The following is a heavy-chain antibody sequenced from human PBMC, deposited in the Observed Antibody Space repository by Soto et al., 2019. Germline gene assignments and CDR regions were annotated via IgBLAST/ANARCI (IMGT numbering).Heavy chain of an antibody. V-gene: IGHV3-7*04. D-gene: IGHD3-22*01. Sequence: PGGSLRLSCAASGFTFSSYWISWVRQAPGKGLEWVANIKQDGSEKYYVDSVKGRFTISRDNAKNSLFLQMNSLRAEDTAVYYCARFYYDSSGYLPSPYYYYYGTDVWGQGTTVTVS. CDR1: GFTFSSYW. J-gene: IGHJ6*02. CDR2: IKQDGSEK. CDR3: ARFYYDSSGYLPSPYYYYYGTDV.